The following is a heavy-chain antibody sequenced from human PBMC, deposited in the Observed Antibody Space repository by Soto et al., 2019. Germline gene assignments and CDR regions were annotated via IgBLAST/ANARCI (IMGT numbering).Heavy chain of an antibody. Sequence: SGPTLVKPTQTLTLTCTFSGFSLSTSGMCVSWIRQPPGKALEWLALIDWDDDKYYSTSLKTRLTISKDTSKNQVVLTMTNMDPVDTATYYCARITGHYDSSGYYLYYFDYWGQGTLVTVSS. D-gene: IGHD3-22*01. CDR3: ARITGHYDSSGYYLYYFDY. J-gene: IGHJ4*02. V-gene: IGHV2-70*01. CDR1: GFSLSTSGMC. CDR2: IDWDDDK.